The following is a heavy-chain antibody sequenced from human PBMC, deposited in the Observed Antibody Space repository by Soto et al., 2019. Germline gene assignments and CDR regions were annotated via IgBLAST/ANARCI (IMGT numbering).Heavy chain of an antibody. D-gene: IGHD6-19*01. CDR1: GFTFSSYA. V-gene: IGHV3-23*01. Sequence: GGSLTLSCAASGFTFSSYAMSWVSQGPGKGLEWVSATSGSGGSTYYADSVKRRFTTSRDNSKNTLYLQMKSLRAEDTAVYYCAKDPDISGWDHTDIEYWGQGAMLTVSS. J-gene: IGHJ4*02. CDR2: TSGSGGST. CDR3: AKDPDISGWDHTDIEY.